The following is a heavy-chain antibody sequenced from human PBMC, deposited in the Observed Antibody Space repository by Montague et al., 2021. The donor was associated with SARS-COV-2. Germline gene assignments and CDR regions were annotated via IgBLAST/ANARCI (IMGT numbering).Heavy chain of an antibody. CDR1: GFSFSDSA. CDR3: AKEEVPNDY. J-gene: IGHJ4*02. CDR2: ISIYGNNR. Sequence: SLRLSCAVSGFSFSDSAMSWVRQAPGKGLEWVSGISIYGNNRYYADSVKCRFTISRDNSKNTVYLQMNSLRAEDTATYYCAKEEVPNDYWGRGTLVTVSS. V-gene: IGHV3-23*01.